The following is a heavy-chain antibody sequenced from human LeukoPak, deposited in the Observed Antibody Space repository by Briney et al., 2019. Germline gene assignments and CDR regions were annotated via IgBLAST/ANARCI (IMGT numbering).Heavy chain of an antibody. CDR2: ISSSSSTI. Sequence: GGSLRLSCAASGFTFSSYSMNWVRQAPGKGLEWVSYISSSSSTIYYADSVKGRFTISRDNAKNSLYLQMNSLRAEDTAVYYCARGLGAPWSNYPTPIDYWGQGTLVTVSS. CDR3: ARGLGAPWSNYPTPIDY. V-gene: IGHV3-48*01. D-gene: IGHD4-11*01. CDR1: GFTFSSYS. J-gene: IGHJ4*02.